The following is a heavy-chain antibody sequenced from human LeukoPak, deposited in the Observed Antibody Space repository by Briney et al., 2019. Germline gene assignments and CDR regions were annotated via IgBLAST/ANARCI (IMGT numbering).Heavy chain of an antibody. V-gene: IGHV3-23*01. Sequence: PGGSLRLSCAASEFTFSNYAVSWVRQAPGKGLEWVSAISGGDDSTYYADSVKGRFTISRDSSKNTLYLQMNNLRAEDTAVYYCATSTYCDFWSGYYTVDYWGQGTLVTVSS. J-gene: IGHJ4*02. CDR3: ATSTYCDFWSGYYTVDY. CDR1: EFTFSNYA. D-gene: IGHD3-3*01. CDR2: ISGGDDST.